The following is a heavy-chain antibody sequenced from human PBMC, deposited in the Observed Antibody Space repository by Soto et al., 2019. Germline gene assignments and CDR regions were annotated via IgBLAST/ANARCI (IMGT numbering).Heavy chain of an antibody. CDR2: ISWDGGST. J-gene: IGHJ3*02. CDR1: GFTFDDYA. CDR3: AKDIRDYDTSGYYSSAFDI. V-gene: IGHV3-43D*04. Sequence: GGSLRLSCAASGFTFDDYAMHWVRQAPGKGLEWVSLISWDGGSTYYADSVKGRFTISRDNSKNSLYLQMNSLRAEDTALYYCAKDIRDYDTSGYYSSAFDIWGQGTMVTVSS. D-gene: IGHD3-22*01.